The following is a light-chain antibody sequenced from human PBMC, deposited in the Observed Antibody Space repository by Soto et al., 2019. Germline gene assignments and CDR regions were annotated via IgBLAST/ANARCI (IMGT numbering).Light chain of an antibody. Sequence: EIVLTQSPATLSSSPGERATLSCRASQSVSSYLAWYQQKPGQAPRLLIYGASSRATGIPDRFSGSGSGTDFTLTISRLEPGDFAVYYCQQYGSSPSITFGQGTRLE. J-gene: IGKJ5*01. CDR1: QSVSSY. CDR3: QQYGSSPSIT. CDR2: GAS. V-gene: IGKV3-20*01.